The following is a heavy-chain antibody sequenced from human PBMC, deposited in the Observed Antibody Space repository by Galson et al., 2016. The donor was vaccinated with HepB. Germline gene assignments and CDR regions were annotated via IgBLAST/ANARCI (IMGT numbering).Heavy chain of an antibody. D-gene: IGHD1-26*01. J-gene: IGHJ4*02. CDR2: ISDTSSHT. CDR1: GSTFSGYD. CDR3: ARGVIVGITGDF. Sequence: SLRLSCAASGSTFSGYDMNWVRQAPGKGLEWVSYISDTSSHTYYAESVKGRFTISRDNAKNSLYLQMNSLRVEDTAMYYCARGVIVGITGDFWGQGTLVTVSS. V-gene: IGHV3-21*04.